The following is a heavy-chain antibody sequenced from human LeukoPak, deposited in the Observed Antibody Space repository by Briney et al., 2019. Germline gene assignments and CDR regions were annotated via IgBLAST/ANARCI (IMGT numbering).Heavy chain of an antibody. D-gene: IGHD1-1*01. CDR2: INPNSGGT. V-gene: IGHV1-2*02. CDR3: ARDNEDMYYFDY. CDR1: GYTCTGYY. J-gene: IGHJ4*02. Sequence: ASVKVSCKASGYTCTGYYMHWVRQAPGQGLEWMGWINPNSGGTNYAQKFQGRVTMTRDTSISTAYMELSRLRSDDTAVYYCARDNEDMYYFDYWGQGTLVTVSS.